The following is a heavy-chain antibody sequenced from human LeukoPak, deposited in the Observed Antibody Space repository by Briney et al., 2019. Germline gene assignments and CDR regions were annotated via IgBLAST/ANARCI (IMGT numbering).Heavy chain of an antibody. D-gene: IGHD4-23*01. CDR1: GFTFRNYV. CDR2: IVQDGSNQ. J-gene: IGHJ3*02. CDR3: ARENSAFDI. V-gene: IGHV3-30*04. Sequence: AGGSLRLSCAASGFTFRNYVMNWVRQAPGKGLEAVAGIVQDGSNQYYVDSVKGRFTISRDNSKNTVYPQMNSLRAEDTAMYYCARENSAFDIWGYGTMVTVSS.